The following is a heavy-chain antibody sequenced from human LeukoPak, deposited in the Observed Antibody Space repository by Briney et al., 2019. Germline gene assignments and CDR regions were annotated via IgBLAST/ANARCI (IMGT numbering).Heavy chain of an antibody. CDR3: ARDKGGTYMDV. Sequence: VASVKVSCKASGYTFTSYDINWVRQATGQGLECMGWMNPNSGNTGYAQKFQGRVTITRNTSISTAYMELSSLRSEDTAVYYCARDKGGTYMDVWGKGTTVTISS. D-gene: IGHD1-1*01. V-gene: IGHV1-8*03. J-gene: IGHJ6*03. CDR2: MNPNSGNT. CDR1: GYTFTSYD.